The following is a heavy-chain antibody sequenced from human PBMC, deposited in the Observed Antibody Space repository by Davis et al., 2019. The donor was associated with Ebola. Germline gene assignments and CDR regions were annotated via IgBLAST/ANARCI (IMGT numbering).Heavy chain of an antibody. D-gene: IGHD3-3*01. V-gene: IGHV3-9*01. CDR2: ISWNSGNI. CDR1: GFTFDDYA. CDR3: AKEIHRSFGVDDEPHYYAMNV. Sequence: SLKISCAASGFTFDDYAMHWVRQAPGKGLEWVSGISWNSGNIGYADSVKGRFTASRDNAKKSLVLQMNSLRPEDTAVYYCAKEIHRSFGVDDEPHYYAMNVWGQGTTVTVSS. J-gene: IGHJ6*02.